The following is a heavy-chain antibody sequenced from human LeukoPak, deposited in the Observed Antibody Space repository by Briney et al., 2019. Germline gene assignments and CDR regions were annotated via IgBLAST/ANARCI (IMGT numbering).Heavy chain of an antibody. J-gene: IGHJ4*02. CDR2: ISDSGGRT. Sequence: GSLPHTCTLSGLTFSNYAMSWVRQAPGRGLEWVSVISDSGGRTNYADSVKGRFTISRDNSRNTLFLQLSSLRDDDTAIYYCAKRLGYDYGYYDHWGQGALVTVTS. CDR1: GLTFSNYA. D-gene: IGHD4/OR15-4a*01. V-gene: IGHV3-23*01. CDR3: AKRLGYDYGYYDH.